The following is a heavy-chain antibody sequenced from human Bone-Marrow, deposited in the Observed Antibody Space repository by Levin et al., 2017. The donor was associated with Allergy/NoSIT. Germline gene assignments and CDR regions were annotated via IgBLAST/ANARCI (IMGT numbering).Heavy chain of an antibody. Sequence: GGSLRLSCAASGFTFSSYWMSWVRQAPGKGLEWVANIKQDGSEKYYVDSVKGRFTISRDNAKNSLYLQMNSLRAEDTAVYYCARYLLIGVPAAYDYWGQGTLVTVSS. CDR3: ARYLLIGVPAAYDY. CDR2: IKQDGSEK. D-gene: IGHD2-2*01. CDR1: GFTFSSYW. J-gene: IGHJ4*02. V-gene: IGHV3-7*03.